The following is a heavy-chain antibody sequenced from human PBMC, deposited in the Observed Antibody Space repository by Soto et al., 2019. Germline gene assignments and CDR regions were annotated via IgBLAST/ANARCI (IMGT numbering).Heavy chain of an antibody. J-gene: IGHJ6*02. V-gene: IGHV4-34*01. CDR2: INHSGST. CDR1: GGSFSGYY. D-gene: IGHD1-26*01. Sequence: PSETLSLTCAVYGGSFSGYYWSWIHQPPGKGLEWIGEINHSGSTNYNPSLKSRVTISVDTSKNQFSLKLSSVTAADTAVYYCARGRFSRLGNYYYGMDVWGQGTTVTVSS. CDR3: ARGRFSRLGNYYYGMDV.